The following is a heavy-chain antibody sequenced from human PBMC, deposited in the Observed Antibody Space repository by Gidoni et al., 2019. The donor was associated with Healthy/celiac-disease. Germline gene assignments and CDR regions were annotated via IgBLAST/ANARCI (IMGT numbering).Heavy chain of an antibody. CDR2: IYYSGST. D-gene: IGHD3-10*01. CDR1: GGSISSYY. CDR3: AGERWLDY. Sequence: QVQLQESGPGLVKPSETLSLTCTVSGGSISSYYWSWIRQPPGKGLEWIGYIYYSGSTNYNPSLKSRVTISVDTSKNQFSLKLSSVTAADTAVYYCAGERWLDYWGQGTLVTVSS. V-gene: IGHV4-59*08. J-gene: IGHJ4*02.